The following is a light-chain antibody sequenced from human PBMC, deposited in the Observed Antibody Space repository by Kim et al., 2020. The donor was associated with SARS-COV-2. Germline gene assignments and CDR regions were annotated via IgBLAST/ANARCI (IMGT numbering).Light chain of an antibody. J-gene: IGLJ3*02. CDR2: DVT. CDR3: SSYTTSSTQV. V-gene: IGLV2-14*01. CDR1: SSDVGKYNY. Sequence: QSALTQPASVSGSPGQSITISCTGTSSDVGKYNYVSWYQQFPGNAPNLIIYDVTTRPSGVSNRFSGSKSAYAASLTISGLQAEDEADYYCSSYTTSSTQVFGGGTQLTVL.